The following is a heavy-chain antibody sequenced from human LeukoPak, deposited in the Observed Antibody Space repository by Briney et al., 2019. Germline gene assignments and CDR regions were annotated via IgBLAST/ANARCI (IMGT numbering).Heavy chain of an antibody. Sequence: RSGGSLRLSCAASGFTFSSYWMSWVRQAPGKGLEWVANIKQDGSEKYYVDSVKGRYTISRDNAKHSLYQQMNSLRAEDTAVYYCTRGAEWLVPWGAFDIWGQGTMVTVSS. CDR2: IKQDGSEK. CDR3: TRGAEWLVPWGAFDI. D-gene: IGHD6-19*01. J-gene: IGHJ3*02. CDR1: GFTFSSYW. V-gene: IGHV3-7*01.